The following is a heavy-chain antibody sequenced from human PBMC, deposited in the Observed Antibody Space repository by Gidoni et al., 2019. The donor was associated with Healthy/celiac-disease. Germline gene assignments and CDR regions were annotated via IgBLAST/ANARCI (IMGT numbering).Heavy chain of an antibody. CDR1: GFSLSNARMG. CDR3: ARLVGLGWYFDL. D-gene: IGHD2-15*01. CDR2: IFSNDEK. V-gene: IGHV2-26*01. J-gene: IGHJ2*01. Sequence: QVPLKESGPVLVTPTETLTLTCTVSGFSLSNARMGVSWIRQPPGKALEWLAHIFSNDEKSYSTSLKSRLTISKDTSKSQVVLTMTNMDPVDTATYYCARLVGLGWYFDLWGRGTLVTVSS.